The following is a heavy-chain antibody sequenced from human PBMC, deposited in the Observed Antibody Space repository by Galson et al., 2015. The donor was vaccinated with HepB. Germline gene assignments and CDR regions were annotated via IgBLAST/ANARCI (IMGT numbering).Heavy chain of an antibody. CDR1: RFHFNGYN. J-gene: IGHJ6*03. Sequence: SLRLSCAASRFHFNGYNMNWVRQAPGKGLEWVSSISGSSSYIYYADSVRGRFTVSRDNAKKSVFLQMNSLRAEDTAVYYCARATVENYYYYYMDVWGEGTTVTVSS. CDR3: ARATVENYYYYYMDV. D-gene: IGHD4-11*01. CDR2: ISGSSSYI. V-gene: IGHV3-21*01.